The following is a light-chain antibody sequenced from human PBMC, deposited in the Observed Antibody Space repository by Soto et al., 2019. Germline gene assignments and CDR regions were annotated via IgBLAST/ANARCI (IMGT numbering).Light chain of an antibody. CDR1: QSVLYSSNNKNY. CDR2: WAS. Sequence: DIVMTQSPDSLAVSLGERATINCKSSQSVLYSSNNKNYLAWYQQKPGQPPKLLIYWASTRESGVPDRFSGSGSGTDFTLTISSLQAEDVAVYYCQTYYSTPPTFGQGTKLEIK. J-gene: IGKJ2*01. CDR3: QTYYSTPPT. V-gene: IGKV4-1*01.